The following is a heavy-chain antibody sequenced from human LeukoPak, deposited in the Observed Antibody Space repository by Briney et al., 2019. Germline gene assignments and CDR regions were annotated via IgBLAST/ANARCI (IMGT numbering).Heavy chain of an antibody. J-gene: IGHJ4*02. D-gene: IGHD3-3*02. CDR3: ARDHISGHYFFDS. CDR1: GFTFSSHA. V-gene: IGHV3-23*01. CDR2: LSGADGIR. Sequence: GGSLRLYCTAYGFTFSSHAMTWVRQGPGKGLEWVLTLSGADGIRYFACSVKGRFTISRDNSKNTIYLQMNSLKAEDTAVYYCARDHISGHYFFDSWGLGTLVTVSS.